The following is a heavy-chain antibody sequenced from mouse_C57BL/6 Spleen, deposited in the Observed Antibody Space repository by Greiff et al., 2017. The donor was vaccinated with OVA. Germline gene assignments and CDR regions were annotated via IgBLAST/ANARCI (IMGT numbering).Heavy chain of an antibody. V-gene: IGHV3-6*01. J-gene: IGHJ2*01. CDR3: ARGDGNPNY. D-gene: IGHD2-1*01. Sequence: EVKLMESGPGLVKPSQSLSLTCSVTGYSITRGYFWNWIRQFPGNHLEWMGYISYDGSHNYKPSLKNRISITRDTSTNQLFLKLNSVTTEDTATYYCARGDGNPNYWGQGTTLTVSS. CDR1: GYSITRGYF. CDR2: ISYDGSH.